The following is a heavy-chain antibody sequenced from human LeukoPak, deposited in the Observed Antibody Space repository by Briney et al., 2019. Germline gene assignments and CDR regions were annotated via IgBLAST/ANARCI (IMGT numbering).Heavy chain of an antibody. CDR1: GGSISSYY. CDR3: ARAPEGPPLALGYFDL. V-gene: IGHV4-59*01. J-gene: IGHJ2*01. Sequence: KASETLSLTCTVSGGSISSYYWSWIRQPPGKGLEWIGYIYYSGSTNYNPSLKSRVTISVDTSKNQFSLKLSSVTAADTAVYYCARAPEGPPLALGYFDLWGRGTLVTVSS. CDR2: IYYSGST.